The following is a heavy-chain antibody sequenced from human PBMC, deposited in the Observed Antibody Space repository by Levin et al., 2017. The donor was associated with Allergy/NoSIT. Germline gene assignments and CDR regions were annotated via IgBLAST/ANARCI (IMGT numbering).Heavy chain of an antibody. CDR2: INIDGTST. CDR1: GFTFSTYW. J-gene: IGHJ3*02. CDR3: VRESPSVFDI. D-gene: IGHD5/OR15-5a*01. Sequence: PGGSLRLSCSASGFTFSTYWMHWVRQAPGKGLVWVSRINIDGTSTAYAYSVKGRFTISRDNNKNILYLQMNSLRAEDTALYYCVRESPSVFDIWGQGTTVTVSS. V-gene: IGHV3-74*01.